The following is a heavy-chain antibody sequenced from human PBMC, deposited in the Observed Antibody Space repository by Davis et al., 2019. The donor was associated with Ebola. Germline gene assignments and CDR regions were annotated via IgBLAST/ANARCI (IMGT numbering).Heavy chain of an antibody. V-gene: IGHV4-59*08. CDR3: ARYVVTSESYGSGSYQRRYYFDY. J-gene: IGHJ4*02. CDR1: GGSISSYY. Sequence: MPSETLSLTCTVSGGSISSYYWSWIRQPPGKGLEWIGYIYYSGSTNYNPSLKSRVTISVDTSKNQFSLKLSSVTAADTAVYYCARYVVTSESYGSGSYQRRYYFDYWGQGTLVTVSS. CDR2: IYYSGST. D-gene: IGHD3-10*01.